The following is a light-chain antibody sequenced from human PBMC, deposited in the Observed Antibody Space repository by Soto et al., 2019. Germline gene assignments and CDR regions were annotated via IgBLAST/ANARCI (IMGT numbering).Light chain of an antibody. CDR1: QSVFSS. CDR3: QQYHNWPA. J-gene: IGKJ1*01. CDR2: GAA. Sequence: DMVMTQSPVPLSVSPGERATLSCRASQSVFSSLAWYQQKPGQAPGLLLYGAATRATGIPARFSGSGSGTEFTLTISSLQSEDFAIYYCQQYHNWPAFGQGTKVEIK. V-gene: IGKV3-15*01.